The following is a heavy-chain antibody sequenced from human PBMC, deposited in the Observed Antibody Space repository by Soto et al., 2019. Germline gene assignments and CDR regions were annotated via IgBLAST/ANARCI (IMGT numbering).Heavy chain of an antibody. CDR2: ISYDGSNK. J-gene: IGHJ4*02. D-gene: IGHD1-26*01. CDR3: ASESTSVGAPDY. V-gene: IGHV3-30-3*01. CDR1: GFTFSSYA. Sequence: QVQLVESGGGVVQPGRSLRLSCAASGFTFSSYAMHWVRQAPGKGLEWVAVISYDGSNKYYADSVKGRFTISRDNSKNTLYLQMNSLRAEDTAVYYCASESTSVGAPDYWGQGTMVTVSS.